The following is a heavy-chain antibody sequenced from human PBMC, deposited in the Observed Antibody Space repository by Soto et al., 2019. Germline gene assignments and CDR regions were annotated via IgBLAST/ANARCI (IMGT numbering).Heavy chain of an antibody. Sequence: ASVKVSCKASGYTFTSYGISWVRQAPGQGLEWMGWISAYNGNTNYAQKLQGRVTMTTDTSTSTAYMELRSLRSDDTAVYYCARVSGDFWSGPNYYYYYGIDVWGQGTTVTVSS. D-gene: IGHD3-3*01. CDR1: GYTFTSYG. J-gene: IGHJ6*02. CDR3: ARVSGDFWSGPNYYYYYGIDV. V-gene: IGHV1-18*01. CDR2: ISAYNGNT.